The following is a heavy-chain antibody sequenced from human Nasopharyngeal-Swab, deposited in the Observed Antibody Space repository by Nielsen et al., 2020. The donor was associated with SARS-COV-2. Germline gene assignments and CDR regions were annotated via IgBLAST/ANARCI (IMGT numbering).Heavy chain of an antibody. D-gene: IGHD5-18*01. J-gene: IGHJ6*02. CDR3: AKSEDTAMPWGYYYYGMDV. CDR2: ISYDGSNK. CDR1: GFTFSSYG. Sequence: GESLTISCAASGFTFSSYGMHWVRQAPGKGLEWVAVISYDGSNKYYADSVKGRFTISRDNSKNTLYLQMNSLRAEDTAVYYCAKSEDTAMPWGYYYYGMDVWGQGTTVTVSS. V-gene: IGHV3-30*18.